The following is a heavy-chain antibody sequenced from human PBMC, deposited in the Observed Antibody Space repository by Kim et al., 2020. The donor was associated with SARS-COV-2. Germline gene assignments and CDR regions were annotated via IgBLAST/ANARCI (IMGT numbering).Heavy chain of an antibody. CDR3: ARDSDHYYDSGSYQAGDY. Sequence: ASVKVSCKASGYTFTSYYMHWVRQAPGQGLEWMGIINPSGGSTSYEQKFQGRVTMTRDTSTSTVYMELSSLRSEDTAVYYCARDSDHYYDSGSYQAGDYWGQGTLVTVSS. J-gene: IGHJ4*02. V-gene: IGHV1-46*01. CDR1: GYTFTSYY. D-gene: IGHD3-10*01. CDR2: INPSGGST.